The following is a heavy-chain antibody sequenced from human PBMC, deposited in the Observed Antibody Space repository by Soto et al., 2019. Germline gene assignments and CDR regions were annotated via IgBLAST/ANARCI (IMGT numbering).Heavy chain of an antibody. D-gene: IGHD3-22*01. Sequence: PGKGLEWIGYIYYSGSTNYNPSLKSRVTISVDTPKNQFSLKLSSVTAADTAVYYCARLDDSSGYTYFDYWGQGT. V-gene: IGHV4-59*08. J-gene: IGHJ4*02. CDR2: IYYSGST. CDR3: ARLDDSSGYTYFDY.